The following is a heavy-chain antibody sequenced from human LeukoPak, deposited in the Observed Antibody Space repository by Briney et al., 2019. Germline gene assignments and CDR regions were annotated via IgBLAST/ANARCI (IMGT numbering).Heavy chain of an antibody. V-gene: IGHV4-4*02. J-gene: IGHJ5*02. D-gene: IGHD1-14*01. CDR2: INHSGST. CDR3: ARGNRFKPRNWFDP. CDR1: GGSISSSNW. Sequence: SETLSLTCAVSGGSISSSNWWSWVRQPPGKGLEWIGEINHSGSTNYNPSLKSRVTISVDTSKNQFSLKLSSVTAADTAVYYCARGNRFKPRNWFDPWGQGTLVTVSS.